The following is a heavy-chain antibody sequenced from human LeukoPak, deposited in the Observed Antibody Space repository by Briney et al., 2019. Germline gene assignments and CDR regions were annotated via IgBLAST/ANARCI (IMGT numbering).Heavy chain of an antibody. CDR1: GGSVSGYY. D-gene: IGHD3-3*02. Sequence: SETLSLTCAVYGGSVSGYYWSWIRQPPGKGLEWIGEISHRGRTHYNPSLKGRLTMSVDTSKNQFALEVDSVTAADTAVHYCARIPLAFLVPFDGWGQGILVTASS. CDR3: ARIPLAFLVPFDG. CDR2: ISHRGRT. J-gene: IGHJ4*02. V-gene: IGHV4-34*01.